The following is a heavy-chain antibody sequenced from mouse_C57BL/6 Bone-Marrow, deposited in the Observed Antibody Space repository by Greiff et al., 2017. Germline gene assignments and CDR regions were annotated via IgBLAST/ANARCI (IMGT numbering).Heavy chain of an antibody. V-gene: IGHV3-6*01. Sequence: EVQLQESGPGLVKPSQSLSLTCSVTGYSITSGYYWNWIRQFPGNKLEWMGYISYDGSNNYNPSLKNRISSTRDTSKNQFFLKLNSVTTEDTATYYCARDGYDAMDYWGQGTSVTVSS. J-gene: IGHJ4*01. CDR3: ARDGYDAMDY. CDR1: GYSITSGYY. CDR2: ISYDGSN.